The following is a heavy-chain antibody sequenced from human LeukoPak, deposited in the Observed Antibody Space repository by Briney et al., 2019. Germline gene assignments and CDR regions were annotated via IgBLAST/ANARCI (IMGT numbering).Heavy chain of an antibody. CDR2: MYPGDSDI. J-gene: IGHJ4*02. V-gene: IGHV5-51*01. CDR3: ATAYNSDY. Sequence: PGESLKISRKASGYTFANHWIGWVRQTPGKGLDWMAIMYPGDSDIRYSPSFQGQVTISADRSITTAYLQWNSLKASDTAIYYCATAYNSDYWGQGTLVTVSS. CDR1: GYTFANHW. D-gene: IGHD1-14*01.